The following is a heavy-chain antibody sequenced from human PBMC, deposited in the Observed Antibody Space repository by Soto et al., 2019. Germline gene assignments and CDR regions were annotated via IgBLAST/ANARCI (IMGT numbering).Heavy chain of an antibody. CDR1: GGASVTPINY. CDR3: ARGLAAEGFFDY. Sequence: KPSETLSLTCTVTGGASVTPINYWTWVRRAPGKGLEWIGEIYHSESTNYNPSLKSRVSISVDKSKNQLSLKLTSVTAADTAMYYCARGLAAEGFFDYWGQGTLVTVSS. J-gene: IGHJ4*02. CDR2: IYHSEST. D-gene: IGHD6-13*01. V-gene: IGHV4-4*02.